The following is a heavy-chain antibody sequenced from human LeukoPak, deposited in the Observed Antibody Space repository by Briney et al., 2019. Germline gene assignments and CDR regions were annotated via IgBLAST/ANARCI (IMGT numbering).Heavy chain of an antibody. D-gene: IGHD2-15*01. CDR1: GFTFRNYW. Sequence: PGGSLRLSCAASGFTFRNYWMGWVRQAPGKGLEWVANTKPDGSAEYYADSVRGRFTTSRDNANNFLYLQMNSLRAEDTAVYHCARDGGLNTDFGDWGQGTTVTVSS. J-gene: IGHJ6*02. CDR3: ARDGGLNTDFGD. CDR2: TKPDGSAE. V-gene: IGHV3-7*01.